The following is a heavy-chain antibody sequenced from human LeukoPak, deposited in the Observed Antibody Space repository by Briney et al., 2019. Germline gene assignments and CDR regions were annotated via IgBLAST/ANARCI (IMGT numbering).Heavy chain of an antibody. CDR3: AKVGVTSDFDY. Sequence: GGSLILSCAASGFTFSSYAMSWVRQAPGKGLEWVANIKQDGSDKYYVDSVKGRFTISRDNAKNSLYLQMNSLRADDAAVYYCAKVGVTSDFDYWGQGTLVTVSS. CDR1: GFTFSSYA. J-gene: IGHJ4*02. CDR2: IKQDGSDK. V-gene: IGHV3-7*05. D-gene: IGHD2-21*02.